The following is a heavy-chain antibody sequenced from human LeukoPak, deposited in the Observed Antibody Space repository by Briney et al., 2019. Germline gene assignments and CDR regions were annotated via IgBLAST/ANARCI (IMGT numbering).Heavy chain of an antibody. CDR2: ISGSGDIT. J-gene: IGHJ6*03. CDR3: TIAYYGSGMIGIYFYYMDA. Sequence: PGGSLRLSCAASGFTFRKSAMTWVRQAPGKGLEWVSAISGSGDITYYADSVKGRFTISRDNSKNTLHLQMNNLRAEDTAFYYCTIAYYGSGMIGIYFYYMDAWGNGTTVTVSS. D-gene: IGHD3-10*01. V-gene: IGHV3-23*01. CDR1: GFTFRKSA.